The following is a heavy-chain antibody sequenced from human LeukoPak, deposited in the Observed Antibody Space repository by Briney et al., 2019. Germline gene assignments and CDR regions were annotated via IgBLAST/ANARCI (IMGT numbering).Heavy chain of an antibody. CDR3: ARGTYYFDS. CDR1: GFTFSNYY. CDR2: ISSSSSYI. J-gene: IGHJ4*02. V-gene: IGHV3-21*01. Sequence: PGGSLRLSCAASGFTFSNYYMNWVRLAPGKGLEWVSSISSSSSYIYYADSLRGRFTISRDNAKNSLYLQMYSLRAEDTAVYYCARGTYYFDSWGQGTLVTVSS.